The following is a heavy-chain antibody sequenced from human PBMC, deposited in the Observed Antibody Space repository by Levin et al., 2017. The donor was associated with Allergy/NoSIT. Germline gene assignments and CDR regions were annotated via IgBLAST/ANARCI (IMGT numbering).Heavy chain of an antibody. CDR3: GRARCSGGTCYGGSQLDY. Sequence: GESLKISCAASGFTFSTYAMHWVRQAPGKGLESVSAISTNGGSTYYANSVKGRFTISRDNSKNTLYLQMGSLRTEDMAVYYCGRARCSGGTCYGGSQLDYWGQGTLVTVSS. V-gene: IGHV3-64*01. J-gene: IGHJ4*02. D-gene: IGHD2-15*01. CDR1: GFTFSTYA. CDR2: ISTNGGST.